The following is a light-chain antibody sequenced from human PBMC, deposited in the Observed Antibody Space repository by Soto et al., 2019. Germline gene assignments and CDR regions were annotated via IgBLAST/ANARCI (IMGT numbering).Light chain of an antibody. CDR3: QQYGSSPRT. J-gene: IGKJ1*01. CDR2: GAS. CDR1: QSVGSNY. Sequence: EIVLTQSPGTLSLSPGERASLSCRASQSVGSNYLAWYQQKPGQAPRLLIYGASSRATGIPDRFSGSGSGTDFTLTISRLEPEDFAVYYCQQYGSSPRTFGQGTKVELK. V-gene: IGKV3-20*01.